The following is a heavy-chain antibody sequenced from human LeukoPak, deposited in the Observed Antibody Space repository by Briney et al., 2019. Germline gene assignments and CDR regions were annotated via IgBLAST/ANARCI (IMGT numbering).Heavy chain of an antibody. CDR1: GFTFSDYY. V-gene: IGHV3-11*01. D-gene: IGHD5-24*01. CDR2: ISSSGSTI. CDR3: ARDRGDGYNDY. J-gene: IGHJ4*02. Sequence: GGSLRLSRAASGFTFSDYYMSWIRQAPGKGLEWVSYISSSGSTIYYADSVKGRFTISRNNAKNSLYLQMNSLRAEDTAVYYCARDRGDGYNDYWGQGTLVTVSS.